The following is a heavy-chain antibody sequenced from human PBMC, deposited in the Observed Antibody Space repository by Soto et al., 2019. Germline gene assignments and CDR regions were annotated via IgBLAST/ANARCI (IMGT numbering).Heavy chain of an antibody. CDR3: ARGAHIGYPPGFDY. V-gene: IGHV4-31*03. Sequence: QVQLQESGPGLVKPSQTLSLTCTVSGGSISSGGYYWSWIRQHPGKGLEWIGYIYYSGSAYYNPSLKSRVTISVDTSKNQCSLERSSVTAADTAVYYCARGAHIGYPPGFDYWGQGTLVTVSS. CDR1: GGSISSGGYY. CDR2: IYYSGSA. J-gene: IGHJ4*02. D-gene: IGHD2-21*01.